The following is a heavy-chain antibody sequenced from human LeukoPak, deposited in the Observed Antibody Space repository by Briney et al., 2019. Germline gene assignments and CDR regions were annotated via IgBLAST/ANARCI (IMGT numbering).Heavy chain of an antibody. Sequence: KPGGSLRLSCAASGFTFSSYSMNWVRQAPGKGLEWVSSISSGSTYMYYADSVKGRFTISRDNARNSMYLQMNSLRAEDTAVYYCAKNYDSSGYYIDYWGQGTLVTVSS. CDR2: ISSGSTYM. CDR3: AKNYDSSGYYIDY. D-gene: IGHD3-22*01. V-gene: IGHV3-21*04. J-gene: IGHJ4*02. CDR1: GFTFSSYS.